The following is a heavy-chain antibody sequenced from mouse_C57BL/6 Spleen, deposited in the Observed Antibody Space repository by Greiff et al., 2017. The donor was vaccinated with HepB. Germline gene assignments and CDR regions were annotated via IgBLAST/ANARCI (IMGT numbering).Heavy chain of an antibody. CDR1: GFTFSDYY. J-gene: IGHJ4*01. D-gene: IGHD2-3*01. Sequence: EVMLVESEGGLVQPGSSMKLSCTASGFTFSDYYMAWVRQVPEKGLEWVANINYDGSSTYYLDSLKSRFIISRDNAKNILYLQMSSLKSEDTATYYCARVYDGYGYAMDYWGQGTSVTVSS. V-gene: IGHV5-16*01. CDR3: ARVYDGYGYAMDY. CDR2: INYDGSST.